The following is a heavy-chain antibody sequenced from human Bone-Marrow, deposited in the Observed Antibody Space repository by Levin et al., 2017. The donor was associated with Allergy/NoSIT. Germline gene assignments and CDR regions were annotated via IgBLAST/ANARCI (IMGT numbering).Heavy chain of an antibody. CDR1: GFNFRAYA. CDR3: ATFDYSSYGYYFDY. Sequence: PGGSLRLSCAVSGFNFRAYAMTWVRQAPGKGLKWVSTIRSSDDSTYYRDSVKGRFIVSRDSSEDTLYLDMHSLRAEDTALYYCATFDYSSYGYYFDYWGQGTPVTVSS. D-gene: IGHD4-11*01. V-gene: IGHV3-23*01. J-gene: IGHJ4*02. CDR2: IRSSDDST.